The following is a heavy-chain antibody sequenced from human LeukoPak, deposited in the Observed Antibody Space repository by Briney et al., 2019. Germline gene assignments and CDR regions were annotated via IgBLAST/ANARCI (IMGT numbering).Heavy chain of an antibody. CDR1: GGSFSGYY. Sequence: PSETLSLTCAVYGGSFSGYYWSWIRQPPGKGLEWIGEINHSGSTYYNPSLKSRVTISVDTSKNQFSLKLSSVTAADTAVYYCASSDYYYYMDVWGKGTTVTISS. CDR2: INHSGST. D-gene: IGHD6-25*01. CDR3: ASSDYYYYMDV. V-gene: IGHV4-34*01. J-gene: IGHJ6*03.